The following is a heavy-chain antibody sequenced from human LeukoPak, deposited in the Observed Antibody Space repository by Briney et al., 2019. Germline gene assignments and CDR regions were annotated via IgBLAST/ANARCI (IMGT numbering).Heavy chain of an antibody. V-gene: IGHV4-34*01. CDR1: GGSFSGYY. J-gene: IGHJ4*02. CDR3: VRHLQGDCSGGSCYSGFDY. Sequence: PSETLSLTCAVYGGSFSGYYWSWIRQPPGKGLEWIGEINHSGSTNYNPSLKSRVTISVDTSKNQFSLKLSSVTAADTAVYYCVRHLQGDCSGGSCYSGFDYWGQGTLVTVSS. D-gene: IGHD2-15*01. CDR2: INHSGST.